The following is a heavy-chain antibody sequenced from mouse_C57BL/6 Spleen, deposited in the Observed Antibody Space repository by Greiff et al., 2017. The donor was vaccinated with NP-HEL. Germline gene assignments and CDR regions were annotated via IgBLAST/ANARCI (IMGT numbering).Heavy chain of an antibody. CDR2: IRSKSNNYAT. Sequence: EVQLQESGGGLVQPKGSLKLSCAASGFSFNTYAMNWVRQAPGKGLEWVARIRSKSNNYATYYADSVKDRFTISRDDSESMLYLQMNNLKTEDTAMYYCVRSSMVTKYFDVWGTGTTVTVSS. D-gene: IGHD2-2*01. V-gene: IGHV10-1*01. J-gene: IGHJ1*03. CDR3: VRSSMVTKYFDV. CDR1: GFSFNTYA.